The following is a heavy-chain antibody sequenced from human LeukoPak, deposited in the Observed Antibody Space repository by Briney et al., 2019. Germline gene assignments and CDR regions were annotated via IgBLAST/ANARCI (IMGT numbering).Heavy chain of an antibody. D-gene: IGHD1-26*01. J-gene: IGHJ4*02. Sequence: SGTLSPTCTVSGVSVTNYYWAWIRQPAGQGLEWIGRMYISGSTNYNPSLKSRVTISIDKTKNEFSLRLRSVTAADTAVYYCARDYLVGAPLDSWGQGTLVSVSP. CDR3: ARDYLVGAPLDS. CDR1: GVSVTNYY. V-gene: IGHV4-4*07. CDR2: MYISGST.